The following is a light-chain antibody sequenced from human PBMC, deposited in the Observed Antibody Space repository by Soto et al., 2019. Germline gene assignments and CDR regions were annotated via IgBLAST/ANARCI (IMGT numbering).Light chain of an antibody. V-gene: IGLV2-18*02. J-gene: IGLJ3*02. CDR3: SSFTSSNTWV. CDR2: EVS. CDR1: SSDVGSYNR. Sequence: QSALTQPPSVSVSPGQSVTISCTGTSSDVGSYNRVSWYQQPPGTAPKLMIYEVSNRPSGVPDRFFGSKSGNTASLTISGLQAEDEADYYCSSFTSSNTWVFGGGTKLTVL.